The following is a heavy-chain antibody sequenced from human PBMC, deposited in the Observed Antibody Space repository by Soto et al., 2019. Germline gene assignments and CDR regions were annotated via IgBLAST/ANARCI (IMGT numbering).Heavy chain of an antibody. CDR2: IYYSGST. D-gene: IGHD2-21*02. CDR3: ARVNGCGGDCYSTEAQDYYGMDV. V-gene: IGHV4-31*03. CDR1: GGSISSGGYY. J-gene: IGHJ6*02. Sequence: SETLSLTCTVSGGSISSGGYYWSWIRQHPGKGLEWIGYIYYSGSTYYNPSLKSRVTISVDTSKNQFSLKLSSVTAADTAVYYCARVNGCGGDCYSTEAQDYYGMDVWGQGTTVTVSS.